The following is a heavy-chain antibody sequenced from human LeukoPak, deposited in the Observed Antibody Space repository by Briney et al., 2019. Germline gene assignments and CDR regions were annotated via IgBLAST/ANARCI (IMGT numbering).Heavy chain of an antibody. Sequence: ASVKVSCKASGYTFTSYDINWVRQAPGQGLEWMGIINPSGGRPSYAQKFQGRVTMTRDTSTSTVYMELNSLRSEDTAVYYCAREIGPRQLHLWGSAFDYWGQGTLVTVSS. CDR1: GYTFTSYD. D-gene: IGHD5-18*01. CDR3: AREIGPRQLHLWGSAFDY. CDR2: INPSGGRP. V-gene: IGHV1-46*01. J-gene: IGHJ4*02.